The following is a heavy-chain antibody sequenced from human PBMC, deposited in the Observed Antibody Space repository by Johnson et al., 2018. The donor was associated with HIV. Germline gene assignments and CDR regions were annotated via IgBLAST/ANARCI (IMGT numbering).Heavy chain of an antibody. J-gene: IGHJ3*01. V-gene: IGHV3-23*04. Sequence: VQLVESGGGLVQPGGSLRLSCAASGFTFSTYAMSWVRQAPGKGLEWVSAISGSGGSTYYADSVKGRFTISRDNSKKTLYLEISSLKTEDTGVYFCAKETRDSRSAFDVWGQGTMLTVSS. CDR1: GFTFSTYA. CDR3: AKETRDSRSAFDV. CDR2: ISGSGGST. D-gene: IGHD3-22*01.